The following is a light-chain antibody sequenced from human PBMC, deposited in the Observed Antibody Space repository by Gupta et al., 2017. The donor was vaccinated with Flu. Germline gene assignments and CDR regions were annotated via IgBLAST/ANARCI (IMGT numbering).Light chain of an antibody. Sequence: DIQMTQSPSSLSASVGDRVTITCRASQSISSYLNWYQQKPGKAPKLLIYAASSLQSGVPSRFSGSGSGTDFTLTISSLQPEDVATYYCQQRYSSPFTFGQGTTVEIK. CDR3: QQRYSSPFT. V-gene: IGKV1-39*01. J-gene: IGKJ1*01. CDR2: AAS. CDR1: QSISSY.